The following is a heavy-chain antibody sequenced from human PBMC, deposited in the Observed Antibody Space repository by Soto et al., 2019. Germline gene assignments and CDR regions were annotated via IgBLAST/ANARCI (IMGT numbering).Heavy chain of an antibody. D-gene: IGHD3-3*01. J-gene: IGHJ6*02. CDR1: GFTFSSYA. CDR3: AKDNYYDFWSGYRILDDYYYGMDV. Sequence: PGGSLRLSCAASGFTFSSYAMSWVRQAPGKGLEWVSAISGSGGSTYYADSVKGRFTTSRDNSKNTLYLQMNSLRAEDTAVYYCAKDNYYDFWSGYRILDDYYYGMDVWGQGTTVTVSS. V-gene: IGHV3-23*01. CDR2: ISGSGGST.